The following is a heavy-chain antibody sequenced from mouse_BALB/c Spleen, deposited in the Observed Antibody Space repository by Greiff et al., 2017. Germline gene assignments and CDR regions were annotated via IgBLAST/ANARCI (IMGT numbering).Heavy chain of an antibody. J-gene: IGHJ1*01. Sequence: EVQLVESGGGLVKPGGSLKLSCAASGFTFSSYAMSWVRQTPEKRLEWVASISSGGSTYYPDSVKGRFTISRDNARNILYLQMSSLRSEDTAMYYCARRDPYYYGSSYGYFDVWGAGTTVTVSS. V-gene: IGHV5-6-5*01. CDR1: GFTFSSYA. D-gene: IGHD1-1*01. CDR3: ARRDPYYYGSSYGYFDV. CDR2: ISSGGST.